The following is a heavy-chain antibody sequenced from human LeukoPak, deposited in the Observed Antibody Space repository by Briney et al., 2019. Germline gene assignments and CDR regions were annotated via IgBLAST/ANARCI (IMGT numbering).Heavy chain of an antibody. D-gene: IGHD3-22*01. Sequence: GGSLRLSCAASGFTFSSCSMNWVRQAPGKGLEWVSSISSSSSYIYYADSVKGRFTISRDNAKNSLYLQMNSLRAEDTAVYYCARDSGYYENPNFDYWGQGTLVTVSS. CDR1: GFTFSSCS. CDR2: ISSSSSYI. J-gene: IGHJ4*02. V-gene: IGHV3-21*01. CDR3: ARDSGYYENPNFDY.